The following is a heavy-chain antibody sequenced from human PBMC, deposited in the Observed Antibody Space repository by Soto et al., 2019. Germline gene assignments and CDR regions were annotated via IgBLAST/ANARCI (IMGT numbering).Heavy chain of an antibody. CDR3: IKDIEAGGAVY. CDR1: GFTSNDYA. J-gene: IGHJ4*02. V-gene: IGHV3-9*02. Sequence: EGQLVESGGGLVQPGRSLRLSCAASGFTSNDYAMHWVRQVPGKGLEWVAGIYYNSKREGYGDSVKGRFTIFRDNAKNSLYLQMNSLRPEDTALYYCIKDIEAGGAVYWGRGTLVTVSS. CDR2: IYYNSKRE.